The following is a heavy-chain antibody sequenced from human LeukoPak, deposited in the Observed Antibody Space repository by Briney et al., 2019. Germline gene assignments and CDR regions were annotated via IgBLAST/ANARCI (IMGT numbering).Heavy chain of an antibody. CDR1: GGSISSGGYY. D-gene: IGHD3-3*01. CDR3: ARGSEWLSTDY. V-gene: IGHV4-31*03. CDR2: IYYSGST. J-gene: IGHJ4*02. Sequence: SETLSLTCTVSGGSISSGGYYWSWLRQHPGKGLEWIGYIYYSGSTYYNPSLKSRVTISVDTSKNQFSLKLSSVTAADTAVYYCARGSEWLSTDYWGQGTLVTVSS.